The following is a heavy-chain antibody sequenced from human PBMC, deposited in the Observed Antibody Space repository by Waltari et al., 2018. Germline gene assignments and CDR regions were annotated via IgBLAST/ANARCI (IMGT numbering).Heavy chain of an antibody. CDR3: ARGTRQTPKYYFDY. J-gene: IGHJ4*02. V-gene: IGHV3-21*01. CDR1: GFTFSSYS. CDR2: ISSSSSYI. Sequence: EVQLVESGGGLVKPGGSLRLSCAASGFTFSSYSMNWVRQAPGKGLEWVSSISSSSSYIYYADSVKGRFTISRDNAKNSLYLQMNSLRAEDTAVYYCARGTRQTPKYYFDYWGQGTLVTVSS.